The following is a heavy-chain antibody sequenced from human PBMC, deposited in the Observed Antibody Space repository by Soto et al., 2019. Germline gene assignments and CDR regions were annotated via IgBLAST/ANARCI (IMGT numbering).Heavy chain of an antibody. CDR2: TYYRSKWYN. CDR3: ARGRLQIPYYYYYYMDV. Sequence: SQTLSLTCAISGDSVSSNSAAWNWIRQSPSRGLEWLGRTYYRSKWYNDYAVSVKSRITINPDTSKNQFSLQLNSVTPEDTAVYYCARGRLQIPYYYYYYMDVWGKGTTVTVSS. CDR1: GDSVSSNSAA. V-gene: IGHV6-1*01. D-gene: IGHD4-4*01. J-gene: IGHJ6*03.